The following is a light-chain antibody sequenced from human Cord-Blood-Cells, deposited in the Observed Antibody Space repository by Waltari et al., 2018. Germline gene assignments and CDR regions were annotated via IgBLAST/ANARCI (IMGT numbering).Light chain of an antibody. CDR3: AAWDDSLSGWV. CDR1: SSNIGSNY. CDR2: RNN. Sequence: QSVLTQPPSASGTPGQRVPISCSGSSSNIGSNYVTWYQQLPGTAPKLLIYRNNQRPSGVPDRFSGSKSGTSASLVISGLRSEDEADYYCAAWDDSLSGWVFGGGTKLTVL. J-gene: IGLJ3*02. V-gene: IGLV1-47*01.